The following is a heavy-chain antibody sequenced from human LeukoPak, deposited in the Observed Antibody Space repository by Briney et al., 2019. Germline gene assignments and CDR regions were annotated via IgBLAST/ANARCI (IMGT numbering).Heavy chain of an antibody. CDR3: AKDTPVPGTSRQFDY. Sequence: PGGSLRLSCAASGFTFSSHAMSWVRQAPGKGLEWVSAISGSGGSTYYAESVKGRFTISRDNSQNTLSLQMNSLRAEDTAVYYCAKDTPVPGTSRQFDYWGQGTLVTVSS. D-gene: IGHD6-19*01. J-gene: IGHJ4*02. CDR2: ISGSGGST. V-gene: IGHV3-23*01. CDR1: GFTFSSHA.